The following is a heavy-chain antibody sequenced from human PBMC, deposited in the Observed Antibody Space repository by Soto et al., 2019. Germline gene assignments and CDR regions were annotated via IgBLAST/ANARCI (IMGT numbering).Heavy chain of an antibody. D-gene: IGHD1-26*01. CDR1: GFSLPTDRVG. CDR3: AHAYGGRSLY. V-gene: IGHV2-5*02. CDR2: IYWDDSK. Sequence: KESGPTLVKPTQTLTLTCTFSGFSLPTDRVGVGWIRQPPGKALEWLAVIYWDDSKTYRPSLKSRLTITKDTSTNQVALTMTDMDPVDTATYYCAHAYGGRSLYWGQGTLVTVSS. J-gene: IGHJ4*02.